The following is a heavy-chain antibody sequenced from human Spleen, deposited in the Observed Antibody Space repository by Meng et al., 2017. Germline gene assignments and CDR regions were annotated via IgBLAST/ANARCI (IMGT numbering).Heavy chain of an antibody. CDR1: GGSISSGGYF. Sequence: VQPPHSCPGPVKPSQTLHRTCTVSGGSISSGGYFWIWIRQHPGKGLEWIGYIYYSGSTYYNPSLNSRVTISVATSKNQFSLKLSSVTAADTAVYYWARVAGYSYGYGIADYWGQGTLVTVSS. CDR3: ARVAGYSYGYGIADY. D-gene: IGHD5-18*01. CDR2: IYYSGST. V-gene: IGHV4-31*02. J-gene: IGHJ4*02.